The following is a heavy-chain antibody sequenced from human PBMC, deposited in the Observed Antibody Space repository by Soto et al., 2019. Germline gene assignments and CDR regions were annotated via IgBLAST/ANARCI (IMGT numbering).Heavy chain of an antibody. V-gene: IGHV3-23*01. CDR2: ISGSGGST. Sequence: EVQLLESGGGLVQPGGSLRLSCAASGFTFSSYAMSWVRQAPGKGLEWVSAISGSGGSTYYADSVKGRFTISRDNSKNTLYLQMNSLRAEDTAVYYCAKAMYYDFWVRYYYMDVWGKGTTVTVSS. CDR1: GFTFSSYA. CDR3: AKAMYYDFWVRYYYMDV. D-gene: IGHD3-3*01. J-gene: IGHJ6*03.